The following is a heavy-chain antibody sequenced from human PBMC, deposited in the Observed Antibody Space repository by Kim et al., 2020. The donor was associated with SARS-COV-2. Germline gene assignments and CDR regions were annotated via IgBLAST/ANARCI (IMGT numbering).Heavy chain of an antibody. CDR3: ARDQRGITIFGVVPGAFDI. Sequence: SETLSLTCTVSGGSISSGGYYWSWIRQHPGKGLEWIGYIYYSGSTYYNPSLKSRVTISVDTSKNQFSLKLSSVTAADTAVYYCARDQRGITIFGVVPGAFDIWGQGTMVTVSS. D-gene: IGHD3-3*01. J-gene: IGHJ3*02. V-gene: IGHV4-31*03. CDR2: IYYSGST. CDR1: GGSISSGGYY.